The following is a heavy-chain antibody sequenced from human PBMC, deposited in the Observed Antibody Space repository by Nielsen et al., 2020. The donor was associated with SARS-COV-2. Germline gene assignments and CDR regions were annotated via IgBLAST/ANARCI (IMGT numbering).Heavy chain of an antibody. D-gene: IGHD2-2*01. CDR2: IYYSGST. J-gene: IGHJ3*02. Sequence: SETLSLTCIVSGGSISSYYWSWIRQPPGKGLEWIGYIYYSGSTNYNPSLKSRVTISVDTSKNQFSLKLSSVTAADTAVYYCASGIVVAFDAFDIWGQGTMVTVSS. CDR3: ASGIVVAFDAFDI. CDR1: GGSISSYY. V-gene: IGHV4-59*01.